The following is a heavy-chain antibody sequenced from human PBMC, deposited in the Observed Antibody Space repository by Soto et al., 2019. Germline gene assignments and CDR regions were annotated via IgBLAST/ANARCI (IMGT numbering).Heavy chain of an antibody. D-gene: IGHD5-18*01. CDR1: GVTFSSYS. V-gene: IGHV3-21*01. Sequence: PGGSLRLSCAASGVTFSSYSMNWVRQSPGKGLEWVSSISSSSSYIYYADSVKGRFTISRDSAKNSLYLQMNSLRAEDTAVYYCARDGDTAMAHYYYYGMDVWGQGTTVTVSS. CDR2: ISSSSSYI. CDR3: ARDGDTAMAHYYYYGMDV. J-gene: IGHJ6*02.